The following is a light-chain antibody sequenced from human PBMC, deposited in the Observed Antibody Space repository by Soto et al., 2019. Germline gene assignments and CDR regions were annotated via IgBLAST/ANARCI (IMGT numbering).Light chain of an antibody. J-gene: IGKJ5*01. Sequence: EIVLTQSPATLSLSPGERATLSCRASQSVSSYLAWYQQKPGQAPRLLIYDASTRATGIPARFSGSGSGTDFTLTIRSLEPEDFAVYYCQQRRNWPPTITFGQGTRLEIK. CDR2: DAS. CDR3: QQRRNWPPTIT. CDR1: QSVSSY. V-gene: IGKV3-11*01.